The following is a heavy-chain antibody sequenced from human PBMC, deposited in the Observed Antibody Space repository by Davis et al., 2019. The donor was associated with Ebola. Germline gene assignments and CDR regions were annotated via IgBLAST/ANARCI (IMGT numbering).Heavy chain of an antibody. D-gene: IGHD3-22*01. CDR2: IYSGGST. Sequence: PGGSLRLSCAASGFTVSSNYMSWVRQAPGKGLEWVSVIYSGGSTYYADSVKGRFTISRDNSKNTLYLQMNSLRAEDTAVYYCARGVTMIVVAITGSYYFDYWGQGTLVTVSS. J-gene: IGHJ4*02. CDR3: ARGVTMIVVAITGSYYFDY. CDR1: GFTVSSNY. V-gene: IGHV3-53*01.